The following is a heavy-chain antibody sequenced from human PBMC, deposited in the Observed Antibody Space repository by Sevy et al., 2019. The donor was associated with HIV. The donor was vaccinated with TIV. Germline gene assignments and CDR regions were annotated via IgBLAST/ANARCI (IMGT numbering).Heavy chain of an antibody. CDR3: ARVYVRLLPDY. CDR2: ISAYNGNT. V-gene: IGHV1-18*01. CDR1: GYTFTSYG. Sequence: ASVKVSCKASGYTFTSYGISWVRQAPGQGLEWMGWISAYNGNTNYAQKLQGRVTMTTDTSTGTAYMELRSLGSDDTAVYYCARVYVRLLPDYWGQGTLVTVSS. J-gene: IGHJ4*02. D-gene: IGHD3-10*02.